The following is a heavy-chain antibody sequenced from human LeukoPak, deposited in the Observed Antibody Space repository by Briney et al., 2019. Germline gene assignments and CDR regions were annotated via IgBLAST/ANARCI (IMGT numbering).Heavy chain of an antibody. D-gene: IGHD4-11*01. CDR1: GGSISSYY. V-gene: IGHV4-59*01. CDR3: AAYTVTTADY. CDR2: IYYSGST. Sequence: SETLSLTCTVSGGSISSYYWSWIRQPPGKGLEWIGYIYYSGSTNYDPSLKSRVTISVDTSKNQFSLKLSSVTAADTAVYYCAAYTVTTADYWGQGTLVTVSS. J-gene: IGHJ4*02.